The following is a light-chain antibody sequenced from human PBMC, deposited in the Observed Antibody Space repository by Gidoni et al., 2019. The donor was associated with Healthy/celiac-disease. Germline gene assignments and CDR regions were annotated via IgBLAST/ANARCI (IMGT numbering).Light chain of an antibody. CDR2: GAS. Sequence: EIVLTQSSGTLSLSPGERANLSCRASQSVSSSYLAWYQQKPGQAPRLLIYGASSRATGIPDRFSGSGSGTDFTPPISRLEPEDFAVYYCQQYGSSPPDTFGQGTKLEIK. CDR1: QSVSSSY. J-gene: IGKJ2*01. V-gene: IGKV3-20*01. CDR3: QQYGSSPPDT.